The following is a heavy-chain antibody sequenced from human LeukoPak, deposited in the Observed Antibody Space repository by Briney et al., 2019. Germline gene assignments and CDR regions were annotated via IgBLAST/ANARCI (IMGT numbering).Heavy chain of an antibody. CDR2: IGTAGDT. V-gene: IGHV3-13*01. CDR3: ARAYGYGYGGSAPFDY. CDR1: GFTFSSYD. J-gene: IGHJ4*02. D-gene: IGHD4-23*01. Sequence: GGSLRLSCAASGFTFSSYDMHWVRQATGKGLEWVSAIGTAGDTYYPGSVKGRFTISRENAKNSLYLQMNSLRAGDTAVYYCARAYGYGYGGSAPFDYWGQGTPVTVSS.